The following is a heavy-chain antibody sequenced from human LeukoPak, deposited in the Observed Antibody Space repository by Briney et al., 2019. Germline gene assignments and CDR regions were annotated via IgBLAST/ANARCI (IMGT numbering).Heavy chain of an antibody. CDR1: GGSISSYY. CDR3: ARGYDSSGWAAFDI. Sequence: NPSETLSLTCTVSGGSISSYYWSWIRQPAGKGLEWIGRIYTSGSTNYNPSLKSRVTISVDTSKNQFSLKLSSVTAADTAVYYCARGYDSSGWAAFDIWGQGTMVTVSS. V-gene: IGHV4-4*07. J-gene: IGHJ3*02. D-gene: IGHD3-22*01. CDR2: IYTSGST.